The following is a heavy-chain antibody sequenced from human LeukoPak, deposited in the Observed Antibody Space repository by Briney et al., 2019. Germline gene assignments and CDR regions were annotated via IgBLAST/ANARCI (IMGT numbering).Heavy chain of an antibody. CDR1: GGSLSSYY. Sequence: SETLSLTCTVSGGSLSSYYWSGIRQPPGKGLEWIGNIYYSGSTNYNPSLKSRVTISVDTSKNQFSLKLSSVTAADTAVYYCARDDEEKAFDIWGQGTMVTVSS. CDR2: IYYSGST. CDR3: ARDDEEKAFDI. J-gene: IGHJ3*02. V-gene: IGHV4-59*12.